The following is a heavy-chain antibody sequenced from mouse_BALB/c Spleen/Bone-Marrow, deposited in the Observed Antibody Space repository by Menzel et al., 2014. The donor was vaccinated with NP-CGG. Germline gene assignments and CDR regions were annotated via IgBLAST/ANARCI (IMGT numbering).Heavy chain of an antibody. CDR1: GFSITSGFY. V-gene: IGHV3-6*02. CDR2: ISYDGSN. J-gene: IGHJ4*01. Sequence: DVKLVESGPGLVKPSQSLSLTCSVTGFSITSGFYWNWIRQFPGDKLEWMGYISYDGSNNYNPSLKNRISVTRDTSKNQFFLKLNSVTTEDTATYYCAREGYYGSDAMEYWGQGTSVTVSS. D-gene: IGHD1-1*01. CDR3: AREGYYGSDAMEY.